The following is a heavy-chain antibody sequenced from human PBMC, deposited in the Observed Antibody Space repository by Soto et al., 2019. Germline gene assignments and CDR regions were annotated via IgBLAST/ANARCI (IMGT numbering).Heavy chain of an antibody. Sequence: EVQLLESGGGLVQPGGSLRLSCSASGFTFNSHAMSWVRQTPGTGLEWVSAISGSGGSTYYADSVKGRFTISRDNSKNTLYLQMNSLRAEDTAVYYCAKDTPIDDFWSGYTTNTYYGMDVWGQGTTVTVSS. J-gene: IGHJ6*02. D-gene: IGHD3-3*01. V-gene: IGHV3-23*01. CDR3: AKDTPIDDFWSGYTTNTYYGMDV. CDR2: ISGSGGST. CDR1: GFTFNSHA.